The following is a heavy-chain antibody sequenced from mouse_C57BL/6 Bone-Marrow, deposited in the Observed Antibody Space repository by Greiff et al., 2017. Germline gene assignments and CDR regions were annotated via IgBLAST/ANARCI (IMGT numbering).Heavy chain of an antibody. V-gene: IGHV1-64*01. CDR2: IHPNSGST. D-gene: IGHD1-1*01. Sequence: QVQLQQPGAELVKPGASVKLSCKASGYTFTSYWMHWVKQRPGQGLEWIGMIHPNSGSTNYNEKFKSKATLTVDKSSRTAYMQLSSLTSEDSAVYYCARRRGYGSSYGYLDYGGQGTTLTVSS. CDR1: GYTFTSYW. CDR3: ARRRGYGSSYGYLDY. J-gene: IGHJ2*01.